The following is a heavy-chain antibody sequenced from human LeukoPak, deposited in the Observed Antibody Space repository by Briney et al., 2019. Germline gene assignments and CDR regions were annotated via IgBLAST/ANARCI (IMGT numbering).Heavy chain of an antibody. Sequence: GGSLRLSCAASGFTFSSYSLNWVRQAQAKGLEWVSSISSSSYIYYADSVKGRFTISRDNAKNSLYLQMNSLRAEDTAVYYCARESAGTDPDYWGQGTLVTVSS. D-gene: IGHD6-13*01. CDR1: GFTFSSYS. J-gene: IGHJ4*02. CDR3: ARESAGTDPDY. V-gene: IGHV3-21*01. CDR2: ISSSSYI.